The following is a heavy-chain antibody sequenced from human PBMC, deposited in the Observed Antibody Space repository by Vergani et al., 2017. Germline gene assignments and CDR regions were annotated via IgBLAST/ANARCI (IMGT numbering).Heavy chain of an antibody. CDR2: INAGNGNT. CDR1: GYTFTSYA. D-gene: IGHD2-2*01. V-gene: IGHV1-3*01. J-gene: IGHJ5*02. CDR3: ASEAGVGYCSSTSCYGWFDP. Sequence: QVQLVQSGAEVKKPGASVKVSCKASGYTFTSYAMHWVRQAPGQRLEWMGWINAGNGNTKYSQKFQGRVTITRDTSAGTAYMELSSLRSEDTAVYDCASEAGVGYCSSTSCYGWFDPWGQGTLVTVSS.